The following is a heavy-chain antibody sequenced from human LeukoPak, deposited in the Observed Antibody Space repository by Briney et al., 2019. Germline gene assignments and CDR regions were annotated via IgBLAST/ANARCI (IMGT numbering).Heavy chain of an antibody. CDR3: ARGTYSFDWFDP. D-gene: IGHD5-18*01. CDR1: GFTFSNYA. V-gene: IGHV3-23*01. Sequence: PGGSLRLSCAASGFTFSNYAMSWVRQAPGKGLEWVSVISASGGTSTYYADSVKGRFTISRDNSKNTLYLQMNSLRAEDTAVYYCARGTYSFDWFDPWGQGTLVTVSS. J-gene: IGHJ5*02. CDR2: ISASGGTST.